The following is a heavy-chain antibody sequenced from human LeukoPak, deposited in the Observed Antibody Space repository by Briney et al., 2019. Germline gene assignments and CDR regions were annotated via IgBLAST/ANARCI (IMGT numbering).Heavy chain of an antibody. D-gene: IGHD3-10*01. CDR2: IKQDGSEI. CDR3: ARCRYGSGSYYHYGMDV. J-gene: IGHJ6*02. V-gene: IGHV3-7*01. Sequence: AGSLRLSCAASGFSFSSYFMSWVLQAPAKGLEGVANIKQDGSEIFYWENVIRRFTLSRDNAKNSLYLQMNSLSAEDTAVYYCARCRYGSGSYYHYGMDVWGQGTTVTVPS. CDR1: GFSFSSYF.